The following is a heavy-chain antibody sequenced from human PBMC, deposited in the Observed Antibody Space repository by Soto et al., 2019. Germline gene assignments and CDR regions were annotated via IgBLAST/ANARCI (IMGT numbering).Heavy chain of an antibody. CDR2: IWYDGSNK. CDR3: VRDLGSGSDIYYYGMDV. D-gene: IGHD1-26*01. V-gene: IGHV3-33*01. CDR1: GFTFSSYS. J-gene: IGHJ6*02. Sequence: GGSLRLSCAASGFTFSSYSMHWVRQAPGKGLEWVAVIWYDGSNKYYADSVKGRFTISRDNSKNTLYLQMNSLRAEDTAVYYCVRDLGSGSDIYYYGMDVWGQGTTVTVSS.